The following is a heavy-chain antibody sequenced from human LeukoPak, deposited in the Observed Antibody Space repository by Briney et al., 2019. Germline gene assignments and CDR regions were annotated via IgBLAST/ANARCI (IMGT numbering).Heavy chain of an antibody. CDR2: TYYRSKWYN. J-gene: IGHJ6*03. CDR1: GDSVSSNSAA. D-gene: IGHD5-18*01. CDR3: ARDQQLWMHYYYYYMDV. V-gene: IGHV6-1*01. Sequence: SQTLSLTCAISGDSVSSNSAAWNWIRQSPSRGLEWLGRTYYRSKWYNDYAVSVKSRITINPDTSKNQFSLQLNSVTPEDTAVYYCARDQQLWMHYYYYYMDVWGKGTTVTISS.